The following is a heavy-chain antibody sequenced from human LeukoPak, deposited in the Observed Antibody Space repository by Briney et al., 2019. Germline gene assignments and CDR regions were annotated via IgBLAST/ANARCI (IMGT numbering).Heavy chain of an antibody. D-gene: IGHD4-17*01. CDR1: GGSISSYY. V-gene: IGHV4-59*01. CDR2: IYYSGST. J-gene: IGHJ5*02. Sequence: SETPSLTCTVSGGSISSYYWSWIRQPPGKGLEWIGYIYYSGSTNYNPSLKSRVTISVDTSKNQFSLKLSSVTAADTAVYYCARAEDYGDLGWFDPWGQGTLVTVSS. CDR3: ARAEDYGDLGWFDP.